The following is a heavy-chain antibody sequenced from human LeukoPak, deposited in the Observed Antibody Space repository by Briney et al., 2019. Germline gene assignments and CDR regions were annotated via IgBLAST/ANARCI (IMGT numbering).Heavy chain of an antibody. Sequence: ASVKVSCKASGYTFTGYYMHWVRQAPGQGLEWMGWINPNSGGTNYAQKFQGRVTTTRDTSISTAYMELSRLRSDDTAVYYCARRAVRGVMGFDYWGQGTLVTVSS. CDR2: INPNSGGT. J-gene: IGHJ4*02. CDR1: GYTFTGYY. CDR3: ARRAVRGVMGFDY. V-gene: IGHV1-2*02. D-gene: IGHD3-10*01.